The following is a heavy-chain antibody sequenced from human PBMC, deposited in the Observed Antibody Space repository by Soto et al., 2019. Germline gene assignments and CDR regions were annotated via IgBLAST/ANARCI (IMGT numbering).Heavy chain of an antibody. V-gene: IGHV3-21*01. Sequence: GGSLRLSCAASGFTFSSYSMNWVRQAPGKGLEWVSSISSSSSYIYYADSVKGRFTISRDNAKNSLYLQMNSLRAEDTAVYYCARDLPTDIVVVPAAMFTEPDTWFDPCGEGTLVTVPS. CDR2: ISSSSSYI. D-gene: IGHD2-2*01. CDR3: ARDLPTDIVVVPAAMFTEPDTWFDP. CDR1: GFTFSSYS. J-gene: IGHJ5*02.